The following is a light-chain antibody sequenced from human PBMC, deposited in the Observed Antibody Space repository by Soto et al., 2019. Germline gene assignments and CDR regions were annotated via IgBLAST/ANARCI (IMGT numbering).Light chain of an antibody. V-gene: IGKV3-15*01. CDR3: QQYKDWPPLT. CDR2: GAS. CDR1: QSVSVY. Sequence: EIILTQSPGTLSVSPGETVTLVCRASQSVSVYLAWYQQKSGQPPRLLIHGASDRATGVPARFSGSGSGTEFTLRISSLQSEEFGTYYCQQYKDWPPLTFGGGTRVDIK. J-gene: IGKJ4*01.